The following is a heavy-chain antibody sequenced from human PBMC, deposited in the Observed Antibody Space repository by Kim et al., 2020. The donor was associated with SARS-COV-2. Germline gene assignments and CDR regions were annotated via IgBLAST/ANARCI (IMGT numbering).Heavy chain of an antibody. D-gene: IGHD1-1*01. J-gene: IGHJ6*02. CDR2: IYPGDSDT. CDR1: GYSFTSYW. Sequence: GESLKISCKGSGYSFTSYWIGWVRQMPGKGLEWMGIIYPGDSDTRYSPSFQGQVTISADKSTSTAYLQWSSLKASDTAMYYCARRGLPQIGWNNYYYYGMDVWGQGTTVTVSS. CDR3: ARRGLPQIGWNNYYYYGMDV. V-gene: IGHV5-51*01.